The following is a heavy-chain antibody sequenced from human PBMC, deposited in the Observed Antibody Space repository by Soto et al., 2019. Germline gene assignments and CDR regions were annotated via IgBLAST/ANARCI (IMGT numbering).Heavy chain of an antibody. CDR1: GFTFNTYG. D-gene: IGHD3-10*01. CDR2: IWYDGSYR. V-gene: IGHV3-33*01. Sequence: GGSLRLSCISSGFTFNTYGMFWARHAPGTGLEWVAGIWYDGSYRYYVDSVKGRFTVSRDNSKNTVYLEMNNLRGDDTAAYYCARISGSGHLGWFDPWGQGSLVTVSS. CDR3: ARISGSGHLGWFDP. J-gene: IGHJ5*02.